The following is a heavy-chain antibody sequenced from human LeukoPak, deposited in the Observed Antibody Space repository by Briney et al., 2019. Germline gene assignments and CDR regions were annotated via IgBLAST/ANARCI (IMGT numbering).Heavy chain of an antibody. D-gene: IGHD3-22*01. Sequence: GGSLRLSCVGSGFTFSGSAVHWVRQASGKGLEWVGRIRSKANNYATAYAASAKGRFTISRDDSKNTAYLQMNSLKTEDTAVYYCSGDNFDSSVKFDYWGQGTLVTVSS. CDR3: SGDNFDSSVKFDY. CDR2: IRSKANNYAT. CDR1: GFTFSGSA. J-gene: IGHJ4*02. V-gene: IGHV3-73*01.